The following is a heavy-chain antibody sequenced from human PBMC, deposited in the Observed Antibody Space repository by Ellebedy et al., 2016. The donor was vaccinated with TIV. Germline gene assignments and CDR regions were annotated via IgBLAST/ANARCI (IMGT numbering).Heavy chain of an antibody. CDR1: GGSFSGYY. J-gene: IGHJ6*02. D-gene: IGHD2-15*01. CDR3: ARPNGPPSGDYYGMDV. CDR2: INHSGST. V-gene: IGHV4-34*01. Sequence: SETLSLXXAVYGGSFSGYYWSWIRQPPGKGLEWIGEINHSGSTNYNPSLKSRVTISVDTSKNQFSLKLSSVTAADTAVYYCARPNGPPSGDYYGMDVWGQGTTVTVSS.